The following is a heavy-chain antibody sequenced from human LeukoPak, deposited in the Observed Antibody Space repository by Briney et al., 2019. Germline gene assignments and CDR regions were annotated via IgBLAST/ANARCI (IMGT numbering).Heavy chain of an antibody. V-gene: IGHV4-4*02. Sequence: SETLSLTCAVSGGSISSNNWWSWVRQPPGEGLEWIGEIHHSGRTNYNPSLKSRVTISVDKSKNQFSLKPSSVTAADTAVYHCASNGWYCLDYWGQGTLVTVSS. CDR1: GGSISSNNW. CDR3: ASNGWYCLDY. CDR2: IHHSGRT. D-gene: IGHD6-19*01. J-gene: IGHJ4*02.